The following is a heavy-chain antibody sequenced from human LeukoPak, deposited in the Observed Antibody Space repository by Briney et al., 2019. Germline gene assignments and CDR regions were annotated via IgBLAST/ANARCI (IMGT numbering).Heavy chain of an antibody. J-gene: IGHJ4*02. CDR3: ARAGSGSGWYFDY. D-gene: IGHD6-19*01. Sequence: ASVKVSFKASGYDFTSVGITWVRRAPGQGLEWMGWISPYNGNTRYAQKFQGRVAMTTDTSTTTAYMELRRLRFNDTAVYYCARAGSGSGWYFDYWGQGTLVSVSS. CDR1: GYDFTSVG. V-gene: IGHV1-18*01. CDR2: ISPYNGNT.